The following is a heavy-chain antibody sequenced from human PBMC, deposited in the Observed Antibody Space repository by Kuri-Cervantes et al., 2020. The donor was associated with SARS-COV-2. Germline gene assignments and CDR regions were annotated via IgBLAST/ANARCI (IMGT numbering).Heavy chain of an antibody. V-gene: IGHV3-30*03. Sequence: GESLKISCAASGFTFSTYGMHWVRQAPGKGLEWVAVISYDGTNKYYADSVKGRFTISRDNAKNSLYLQMNSPRAEDTAMYYCLRVSSSGSLIDYWGQGTLVTVSS. D-gene: IGHD1-26*01. J-gene: IGHJ4*02. CDR3: LRVSSSGSLIDY. CDR1: GFTFSTYG. CDR2: ISYDGTNK.